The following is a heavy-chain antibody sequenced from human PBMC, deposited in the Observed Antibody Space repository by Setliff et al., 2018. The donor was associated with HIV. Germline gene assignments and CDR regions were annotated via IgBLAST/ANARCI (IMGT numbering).Heavy chain of an antibody. J-gene: IGHJ5*02. V-gene: IGHV4-59*08. CDR1: GGSFSGYY. Sequence: SETLSLTCAVYGGSFSGYYWSWIRQPPGKGLEWIGYIYYSGSTNYNPSLKSRVTMSVDTSKNRFSLKLNSVTAADTAVYYCARLNQQWLVRDSGSNWFDPWGQGILVTVSS. CDR2: IYYSGST. CDR3: ARLNQQWLVRDSGSNWFDP. D-gene: IGHD6-19*01.